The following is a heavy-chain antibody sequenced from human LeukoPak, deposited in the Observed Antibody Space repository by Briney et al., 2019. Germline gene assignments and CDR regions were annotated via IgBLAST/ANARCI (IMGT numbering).Heavy chain of an antibody. CDR1: GGSISSYY. J-gene: IGHJ4*02. V-gene: IGHV4-59*01. Sequence: PSETLSLTCTVSGGSISSYYWSWIRQPPGKGLEWVGYIYYSGSTNYNPSLKSRVTISVDTSKNQFSLKLSSVTAADTAVYYCARVVSSVAGQSFDYWGQGTLVTVSS. CDR2: IYYSGST. CDR3: ARVVSSVAGQSFDY. D-gene: IGHD6-19*01.